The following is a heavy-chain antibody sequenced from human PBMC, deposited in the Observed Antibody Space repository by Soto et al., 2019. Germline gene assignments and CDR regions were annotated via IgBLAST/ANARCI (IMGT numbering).Heavy chain of an antibody. J-gene: IGHJ4*02. CDR2: TYYRSKWFN. Sequence: PSQTLSLTCAISGGSVSSNSAAWNWIRQSPSRGLEWLGRTYYRSKWFNNYALSVKSRITINPDTSKNQFPLQLNSVPPEDTAVYSCAKGDQGFDYWGQGTLVTVSS. CDR3: AKGDQGFDY. V-gene: IGHV6-1*01. D-gene: IGHD3-16*01. CDR1: GGSVSSNSAA.